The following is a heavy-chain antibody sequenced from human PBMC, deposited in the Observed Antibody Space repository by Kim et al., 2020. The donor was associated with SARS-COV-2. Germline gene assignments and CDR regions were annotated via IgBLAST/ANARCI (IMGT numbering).Heavy chain of an antibody. CDR1: GYTFTSYA. CDR2: INAGNGNT. V-gene: IGHV1-3*01. J-gene: IGHJ4*02. CDR3: ARDLGYYYDSSGYYPFFY. Sequence: ASVKVSCKASGYTFTSYAMHWVRQAPGQRLEWMGWINAGNGNTKYSQKFQGRVTITRDTSASTAYMELSSLRSEDTAVYYCARDLGYYYDSSGYYPFFYWGQVTLVTVSS. D-gene: IGHD3-22*01.